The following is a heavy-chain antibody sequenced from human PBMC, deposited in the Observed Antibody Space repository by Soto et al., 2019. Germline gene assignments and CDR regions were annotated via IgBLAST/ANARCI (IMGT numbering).Heavy chain of an antibody. D-gene: IGHD3-10*01. CDR3: ARGGLYYYGSGSYYYYYGMDV. Sequence: ASVKVSCKASGYTFTSYDINWVRQATGRGLEWMGWMNPNSGNTGYARKFQGRVTMTRNTSISTAYMELSSLRSEDTAVYYCARGGLYYYGSGSYYYYYGMDVWGQGTTVTVSS. J-gene: IGHJ6*02. CDR2: MNPNSGNT. V-gene: IGHV1-8*01. CDR1: GYTFTSYD.